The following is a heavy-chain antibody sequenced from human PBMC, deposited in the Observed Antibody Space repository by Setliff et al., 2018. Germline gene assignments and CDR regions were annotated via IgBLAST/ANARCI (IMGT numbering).Heavy chain of an antibody. D-gene: IGHD1-1*01. CDR1: GGSFSGYY. V-gene: IGHV4-34*01. J-gene: IGHJ4*02. CDR3: VPHPNAYNDF. Sequence: PSETPSLTCAVYGGSFSGYYWSWIRQPPGKGLEWSGEINHSGRTNYNPSLKSRVTISVDTSKNQFSLRLTSVTAADTAIYYCVPHPNAYNDFWGQGTLVTVSS. CDR2: INHSGRT.